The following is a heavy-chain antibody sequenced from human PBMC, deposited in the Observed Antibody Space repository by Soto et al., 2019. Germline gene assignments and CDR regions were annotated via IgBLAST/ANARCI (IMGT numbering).Heavy chain of an antibody. Sequence: ASVNVSCKASGYSFTSYAMHWVRQAPGQRLEWLGWINTGNGNSRYSQKFQGRVTITRDTSANTVFMELSSPSSEDTAVYYCARLRHDAFDMWGQGTMVTVSS. D-gene: IGHD3-3*01. CDR3: ARLRHDAFDM. J-gene: IGHJ3*02. V-gene: IGHV1-3*04. CDR2: INTGNGNS. CDR1: GYSFTSYA.